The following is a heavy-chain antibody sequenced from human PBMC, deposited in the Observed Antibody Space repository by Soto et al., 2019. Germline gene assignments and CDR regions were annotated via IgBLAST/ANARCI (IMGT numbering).Heavy chain of an antibody. CDR3: ARIPQGYFDY. J-gene: IGHJ4*02. CDR1: GYTFNSYD. CDR2: MNPNSGNT. Sequence: ASVKVSCKASGYTFNSYDINGVRQATGQGLEWMGWMNPNSGNTGYAQKFQGRVTMTRNTSISTAYMELSSLRSEDTALYYCARIPQGYFDYWGQGLLVTVSS. D-gene: IGHD2-21*01. V-gene: IGHV1-8*01.